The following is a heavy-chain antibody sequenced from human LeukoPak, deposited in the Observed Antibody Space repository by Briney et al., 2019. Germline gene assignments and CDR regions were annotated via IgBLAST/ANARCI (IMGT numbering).Heavy chain of an antibody. Sequence: GSLRLSCAASGFTVSSNYMSWVRQAPGKGLEWVSVIYSGGSAYYADSVKGRFTISRDNSKNTLYLQMNSLRAEDTAVYYCARGRGYSLNFDYWGQGTLVTVSS. CDR1: GFTVSSNY. CDR2: IYSGGSA. V-gene: IGHV3-66*01. D-gene: IGHD5-18*01. J-gene: IGHJ4*02. CDR3: ARGRGYSLNFDY.